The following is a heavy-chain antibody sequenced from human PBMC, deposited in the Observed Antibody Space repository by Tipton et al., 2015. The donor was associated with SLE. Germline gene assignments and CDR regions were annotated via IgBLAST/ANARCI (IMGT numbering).Heavy chain of an antibody. CDR3: ARGGNYYDSSGYPYYYYYMDV. V-gene: IGHV3-48*03. J-gene: IGHJ6*03. CDR2: ISSSGSTI. CDR1: GFTFSSYE. Sequence: SLRLSCAASGFTFSSYEMSWVRQAPGKGLEWVSYISSSGSTIYYADSVKGRFTISRDNAKNSLYLQMNSLRAEDTAVYYCARGGNYYDSSGYPYYYYYMDVWGKGTTVTVSS. D-gene: IGHD3-22*01.